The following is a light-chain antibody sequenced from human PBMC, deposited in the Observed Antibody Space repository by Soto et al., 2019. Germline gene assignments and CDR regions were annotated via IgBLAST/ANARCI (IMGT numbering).Light chain of an antibody. CDR1: QSVSSN. V-gene: IGKV3-15*01. Sequence: IVMTQSAATLSVSPGERATLSCRASQSVSSNLAWYQQKPGQAPRLLIYGASTRATGIPARFSGSGSGTEFTLTISSLQSEDFAVYYCQQYNNWPPFTFGPGTKVDIK. CDR2: GAS. J-gene: IGKJ3*01. CDR3: QQYNNWPPFT.